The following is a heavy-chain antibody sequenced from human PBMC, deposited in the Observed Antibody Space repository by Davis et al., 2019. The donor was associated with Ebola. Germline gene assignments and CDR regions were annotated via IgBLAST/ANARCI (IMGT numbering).Heavy chain of an antibody. CDR1: GFTFSSYG. D-gene: IGHD4-11*01. CDR3: AKDWGHSNDYYYYYMDV. CDR2: IRYDGSNK. V-gene: IGHV3-30*02. J-gene: IGHJ6*03. Sequence: PGGSLRLSCAASGFTFSSYGMHWVRQAPGKGLEWVAFIRYDGSNKYYADSVKGRFTISRDNSKNTLYLQMNSLRAEDTAVYYCAKDWGHSNDYYYYYMDVWGKGTTVTVSS.